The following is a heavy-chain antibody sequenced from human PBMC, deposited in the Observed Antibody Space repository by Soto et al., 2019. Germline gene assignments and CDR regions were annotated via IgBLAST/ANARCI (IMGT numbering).Heavy chain of an antibody. CDR1: GGSISSGGYY. V-gene: IGHV4-31*03. CDR2: IYYSGST. D-gene: IGHD3-10*01. J-gene: IGHJ6*02. CDR3: ARDRYEGSGSYSGVEV. Sequence: SETLSLTCTVSGGSISSGGYYWSWIRQHPGKGLEWIGYIYYSGSTYYNPSLKSRVTISVDTSKNQFSLKLSSVTAADTAVYYCARDRYEGSGSYSGVEVSGQGPTVTVSS.